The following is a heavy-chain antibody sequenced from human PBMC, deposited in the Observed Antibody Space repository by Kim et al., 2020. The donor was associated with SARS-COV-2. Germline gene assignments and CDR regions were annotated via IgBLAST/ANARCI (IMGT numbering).Heavy chain of an antibody. Sequence: NPSLNSRVAISLYTSKIQFSLKLNSVTAADTASYYCARRVAAPGKYYFDYWGPGTLVTVSS. CDR3: ARRVAAPGKYYFDY. D-gene: IGHD6-13*01. V-gene: IGHV4-59*08. J-gene: IGHJ4*02.